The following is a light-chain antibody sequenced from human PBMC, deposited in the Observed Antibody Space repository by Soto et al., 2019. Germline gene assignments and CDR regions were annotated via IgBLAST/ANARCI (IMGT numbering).Light chain of an antibody. CDR3: QQYSNFCT. V-gene: IGKV1-5*03. CDR2: KAS. Sequence: DIQMTKSPSTLSASVGDRVTITCRASQTISSSLAWYQQKPGKAPNLLIYKASSLESGVPSRFSGSGSGTEFTLTIIRVQPEDIATYYCQQYSNFCTFGQGTKVEIK. CDR1: QTISSS. J-gene: IGKJ1*01.